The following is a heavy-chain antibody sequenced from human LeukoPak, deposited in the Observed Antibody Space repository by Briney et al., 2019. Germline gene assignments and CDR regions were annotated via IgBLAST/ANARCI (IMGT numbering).Heavy chain of an antibody. V-gene: IGHV3-7*01. Sequence: PGGSLRLSCAASGFTFSGYWMSWVRQAPGKGLQWVANIKQDGSEKYYVDSVKGRFTISRDNAKKSLYLQMNSLRAEDTAVYYCARDDDWNYEDYWGQGTLVTVSS. CDR2: IKQDGSEK. D-gene: IGHD1-7*01. CDR3: ARDDDWNYEDY. CDR1: GFTFSGYW. J-gene: IGHJ4*02.